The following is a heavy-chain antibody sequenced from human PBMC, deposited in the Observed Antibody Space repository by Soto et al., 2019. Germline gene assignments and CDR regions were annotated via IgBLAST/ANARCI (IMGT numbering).Heavy chain of an antibody. CDR1: GFTFTNYW. Sequence: GESLKISCRGSGFTFTNYWIAWVRQMPGKSLEWMGIIYPGDSDTKYNPSFQGQVTIPADKSITTTYLRWTSLKASDTAIYYCAASIFYYGMDVWGQGTTVTVSS. CDR3: AASIFYYGMDV. J-gene: IGHJ6*02. V-gene: IGHV5-51*01. CDR2: IYPGDSDT.